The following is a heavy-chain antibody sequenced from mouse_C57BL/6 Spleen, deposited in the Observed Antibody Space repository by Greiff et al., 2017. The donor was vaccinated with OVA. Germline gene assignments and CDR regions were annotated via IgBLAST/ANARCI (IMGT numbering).Heavy chain of an antibody. CDR2: IYPGSGST. CDR3: ARGGYYGNPYYFDY. CDR1: GYTFTSYW. V-gene: IGHV1-55*01. J-gene: IGHJ2*01. D-gene: IGHD2-1*01. Sequence: QVQLKQPGAELVKPGASVKMSCKASGYTFTSYWITWVKQRPGQGLEWIGDIYPGSGSTNYNEKFKSKATLTVDTSSSTAYMQLSSLTSEDSAVYYCARGGYYGNPYYFDYWGQGTTLTVSS.